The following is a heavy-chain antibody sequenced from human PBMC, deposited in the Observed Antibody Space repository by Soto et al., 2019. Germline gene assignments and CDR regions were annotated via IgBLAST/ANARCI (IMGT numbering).Heavy chain of an antibody. CDR2: INHSGST. CDR3: ARALPNDFNYCYGMDV. Sequence: SETLSLTCAVYGGSFSGYYWSWIRQPPGKGLEWIGEINHSGSTNYNPSLKSRVTISVDTSKNQFSLKLSSVTAADTAVYYCARALPNDFNYCYGMDVWGQGTTVTVSS. CDR1: GGSFSGYY. D-gene: IGHD1-1*01. J-gene: IGHJ6*02. V-gene: IGHV4-34*01.